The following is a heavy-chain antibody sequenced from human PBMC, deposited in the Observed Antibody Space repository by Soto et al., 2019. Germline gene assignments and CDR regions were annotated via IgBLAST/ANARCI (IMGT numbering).Heavy chain of an antibody. J-gene: IGHJ4*02. CDR3: ARLEGLTTISYYFDF. D-gene: IGHD2-21*02. CDR2: IYYRGKT. Sequence: QLQESGPGLVKPSETLSLTCSVSGDSINSDKYYWGWIRQPPGKGLEWIGRIYYRGKTYYNPSLQTRGTISLDMSKSQFSLTLNSVTAADSSVYFCARLEGLTTISYYFDFWGQGAQVTVSS. CDR1: GDSINSDKYY. V-gene: IGHV4-39*01.